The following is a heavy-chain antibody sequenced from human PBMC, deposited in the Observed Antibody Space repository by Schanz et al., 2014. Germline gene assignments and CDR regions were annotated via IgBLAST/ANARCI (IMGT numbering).Heavy chain of an antibody. J-gene: IGHJ4*02. V-gene: IGHV3-33*06. D-gene: IGHD6-13*01. CDR1: GFTFISYD. CDR3: AKDLAAVGVFDY. CDR2: IRYDGRNK. Sequence: QVQLVESGGGLVQPGRSLRLSCVASGFTFISYDIHWVRQAPGKGLEWVAVIRYDGRNKNFVESVKGRFTISRDNSKNTLELQMNSLRAEDTAIYYCAKDLAAVGVFDYWGQGSLVTVSP.